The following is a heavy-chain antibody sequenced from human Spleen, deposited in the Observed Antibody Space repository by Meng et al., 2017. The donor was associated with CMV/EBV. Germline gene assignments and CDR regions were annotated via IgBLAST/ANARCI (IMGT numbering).Heavy chain of an antibody. J-gene: IGHJ4*02. D-gene: IGHD2-8*01. CDR2: IRYNGRNK. CDR3: AKDRASFALMVYATDYLDY. V-gene: IGHV3-30*02. CDR1: GFTFSTYG. Sequence: GGSLRLSCEASGFTFSTYGMHWVRQAPGKGLEWVAFIRYNGRNKYSADSVKGRFTISRDNSRNTLYLQMNSLRPEDTAMYYCAKDRASFALMVYATDYLDYWGQGTLVTVSS.